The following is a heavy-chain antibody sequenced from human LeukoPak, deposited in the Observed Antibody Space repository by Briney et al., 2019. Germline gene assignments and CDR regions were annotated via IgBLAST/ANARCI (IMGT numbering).Heavy chain of an antibody. V-gene: IGHV3-23*01. CDR2: IGGSGGTT. Sequence: GGSLSPSCEASGFRFSSYATSWVRQAPGKGLEWVSGIGGSGGTTYYAGSVKGRFTISRDISKNTLYLQMSSLRAGDTAVYYCARDLYADFWSGSVFDYWGRGTLVTVSS. CDR3: ARDLYADFWSGSVFDY. J-gene: IGHJ4*02. CDR1: GFRFSSYA. D-gene: IGHD3-3*01.